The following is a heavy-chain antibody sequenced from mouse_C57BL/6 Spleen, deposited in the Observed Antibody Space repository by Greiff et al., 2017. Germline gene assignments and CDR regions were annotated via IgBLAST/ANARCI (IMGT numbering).Heavy chain of an antibody. CDR2: ISGGGGNT. D-gene: IGHD2-3*01. CDR1: GFTFSSYT. CDR3: ARHADDGYTAWFAY. J-gene: IGHJ3*01. Sequence: EVKVEESGGGLVKPGGSLKLSCAASGFTFSSYTMSWVRQTPEKRLEWVATISGGGGNTYYPDSVKGRFTISRDNAKNTLYLQMSSLRSEDTALYYCARHADDGYTAWFAYWGQGTLDTVSA. V-gene: IGHV5-9*01.